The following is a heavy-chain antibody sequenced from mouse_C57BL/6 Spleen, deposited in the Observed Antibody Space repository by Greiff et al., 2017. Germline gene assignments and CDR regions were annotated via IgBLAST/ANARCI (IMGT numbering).Heavy chain of an antibody. CDR1: GYTFTSYW. D-gene: IGHD1-1*01. V-gene: IGHV1-52*01. CDR2: IDPSDSET. J-gene: IGHJ2*01. Sequence: QVQLQQPGAELVRPGSSVKLSCKASGYTFTSYWMHWVKQRPIQGLEWIGNIDPSDSETHYNQQFKDKATLTVDKSSSTAYMQLSSLTSEDSAVYYCARLTTVVERYYCDYWGQGTTLTVSS. CDR3: ARLTTVVERYYCDY.